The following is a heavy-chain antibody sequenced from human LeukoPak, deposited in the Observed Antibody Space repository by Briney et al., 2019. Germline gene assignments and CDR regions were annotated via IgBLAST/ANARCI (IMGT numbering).Heavy chain of an antibody. J-gene: IGHJ5*02. CDR2: ISSSSSYI. CDR1: GFTFSSYS. CDR3: ASEKRGCSSTSCELNWFDP. V-gene: IGHV3-21*01. D-gene: IGHD2-2*01. Sequence: GGSLRLSCAASGFTFSSYSMNWVRQAPGKGLEWVSSISSSSSYIYYADSVKGRFTISRDNAKNSLYLQMNSLRAEDTAVYYCASEKRGCSSTSCELNWFDPWGQGTLVTVSS.